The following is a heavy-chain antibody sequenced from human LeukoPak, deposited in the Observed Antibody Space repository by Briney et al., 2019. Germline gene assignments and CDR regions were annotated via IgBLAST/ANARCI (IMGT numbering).Heavy chain of an antibody. Sequence: GRSLRLSCAASGFSFSSYGFHWVRQAPGKGLEWVSAISHDGKNIHYADSVKGRFTISRDNSRNTVYLQMNSLRVEDTAVYYCAKTYSRESGYDFFFHYWGQGTRVTVSS. CDR3: AKTYSRESGYDFFFHY. V-gene: IGHV3-33*06. J-gene: IGHJ4*02. CDR2: ISHDGKNI. D-gene: IGHD5-12*01. CDR1: GFSFSSYG.